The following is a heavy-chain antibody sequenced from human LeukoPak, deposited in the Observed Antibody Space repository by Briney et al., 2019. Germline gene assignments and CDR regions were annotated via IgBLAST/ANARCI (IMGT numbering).Heavy chain of an antibody. D-gene: IGHD4-23*01. Sequence: GGSLRLSCAASGFGLSSYNMNWVRQAPGMGLEWVSYISSNSENVFYGDSVQGRFTISRDNAENSLFLQMNSLRAEDTAVYYCARESDFNGNFDAFDIWGQGTVVIVSS. CDR2: ISSNSENV. CDR3: ARESDFNGNFDAFDI. CDR1: GFGLSSYN. J-gene: IGHJ3*02. V-gene: IGHV3-21*04.